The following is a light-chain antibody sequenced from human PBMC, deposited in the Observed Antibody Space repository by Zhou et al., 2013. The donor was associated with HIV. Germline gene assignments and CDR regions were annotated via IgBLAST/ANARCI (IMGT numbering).Light chain of an antibody. Sequence: EIVLAQSPGTLSLSPGERATLSCRASQSVSSSYLAWYQQKPGQAPRLLIYGASSRATGIPDRFSGSGSGTDFTLTISRLEPEDFAVYYCQQYGSSPCTFGQRDQGGNQT. J-gene: IGKJ1*01. CDR2: GAS. CDR1: QSVSSSY. V-gene: IGKV3-20*01. CDR3: QQYGSSPCT.